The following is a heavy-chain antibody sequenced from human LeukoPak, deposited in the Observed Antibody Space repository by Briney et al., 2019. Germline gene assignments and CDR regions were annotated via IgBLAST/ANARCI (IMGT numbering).Heavy chain of an antibody. Sequence: GGPLRLSCAASGFTFNTYSMNWVRQAPGKGLEWVSSISGSSSYIYYADSVKGRFTISRDNAKNSLYLQMNSLRAEDTAVYYCARDESGSRFDYWGQGTLVTVSS. J-gene: IGHJ4*02. CDR1: GFTFNTYS. CDR2: ISGSSSYI. CDR3: ARDESGSRFDY. V-gene: IGHV3-21*01. D-gene: IGHD1-26*01.